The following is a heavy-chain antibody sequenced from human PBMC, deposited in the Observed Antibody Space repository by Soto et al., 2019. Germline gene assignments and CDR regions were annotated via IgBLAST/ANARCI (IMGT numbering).Heavy chain of an antibody. CDR3: AAEEEGYYDSSGYSAH. D-gene: IGHD3-22*01. CDR1: GFTFTSSA. J-gene: IGHJ4*02. Sequence: ASVKVSCKASGFTFTSSAVQWVRQARGQRLEWIGWIVVGSGNTNYAQKFQERVTITRDMSTSTAYMELSSLRSEDTAVYYCAAEEEGYYDSSGYSAHWGQGTLVTVSS. CDR2: IVVGSGNT. V-gene: IGHV1-58*01.